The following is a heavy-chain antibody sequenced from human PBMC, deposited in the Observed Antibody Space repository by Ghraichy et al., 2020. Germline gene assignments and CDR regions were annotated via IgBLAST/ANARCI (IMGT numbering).Heavy chain of an antibody. CDR3: ARVRGTSSGSLDFDC. V-gene: IGHV4-59*01. J-gene: IGHJ4*02. CDR2: IDYSANT. D-gene: IGHD1-26*01. CDR1: GGSISTSH. Sequence: SQTISLTCTVSGGSISTSHWSWIRQPPEKGLEWIGYIDYSANTIYNPSLKSRVSISIDTSKSQVSLKLSSVTAADTALYYCARVRGTSSGSLDFDCWGQGTLVTVSS.